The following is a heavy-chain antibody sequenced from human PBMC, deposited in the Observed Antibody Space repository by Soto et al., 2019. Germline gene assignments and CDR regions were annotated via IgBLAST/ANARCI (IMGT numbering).Heavy chain of an antibody. J-gene: IGHJ6*02. CDR2: ISGSGGST. CDR3: ALARIQLWPSMDV. D-gene: IGHD5-18*01. CDR1: GFTFSSYA. Sequence: GGSLRLSCAASGFTFSSYAMSWVHQAPGKGREWVSAISGSGGSTYYADSVKGRFTISRDNSKNTLYLQMNSLRAEDTAVYYCALARIQLWPSMDVWGQGTTVTVSS. V-gene: IGHV3-23*01.